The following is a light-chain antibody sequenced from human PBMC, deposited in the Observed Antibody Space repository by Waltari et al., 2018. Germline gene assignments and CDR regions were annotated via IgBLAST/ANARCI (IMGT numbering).Light chain of an antibody. CDR3: ASWDDSLTGPV. Sequence: QSVLTQPPSASGTPGQKVTISCSGTSSNIGKNYVYWYQQVPGTAPKLLIYRNDQRPSGVPERFSGSKSGTSASLAINGLRSEDEADYHCASWDDSLTGPVVGGGTKLTVL. CDR1: SSNIGKNY. CDR2: RND. J-gene: IGLJ3*02. V-gene: IGLV1-47*01.